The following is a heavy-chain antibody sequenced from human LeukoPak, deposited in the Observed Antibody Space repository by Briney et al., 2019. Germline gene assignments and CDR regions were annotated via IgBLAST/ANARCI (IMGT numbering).Heavy chain of an antibody. CDR3: ARDGDYKSPPA. CDR1: GASISSSNYY. Sequence: SETLSLTCTVSGASISSSNYYWGWVRQSPEKGLEWIGRLFYGGTTFFFDGVSTYYNPSLESRATISIHTSHNQFFLRLTSVTAADTAMYFCARDGDYKSPPAWGQGTLVTVSS. J-gene: IGHJ5*02. D-gene: IGHD4-17*01. CDR2: LFYGGTTFFFDGVST. V-gene: IGHV4-39*07.